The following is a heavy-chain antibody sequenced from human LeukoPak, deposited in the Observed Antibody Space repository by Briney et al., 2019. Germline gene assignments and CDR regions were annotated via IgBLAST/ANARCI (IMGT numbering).Heavy chain of an antibody. CDR3: ARGTYSSSSVVFDY. J-gene: IGHJ4*02. CDR2: IYYSGST. Sequence: PSETLSLTCTVPGGSIRSDSWNWIRQPPGKGLEWIGYIYYSGSTRYNPSLKSRVSISVDTTKNQFSLKLNSVAAADTAVYYCARGTYSSSSVVFDYWGQGTLVSVSS. CDR1: GGSIRSDS. D-gene: IGHD6-6*01. V-gene: IGHV4-59*01.